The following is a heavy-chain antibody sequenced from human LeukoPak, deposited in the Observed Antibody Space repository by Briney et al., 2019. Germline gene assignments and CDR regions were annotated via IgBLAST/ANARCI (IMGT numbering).Heavy chain of an antibody. D-gene: IGHD2-15*01. CDR1: GFRFSNYA. V-gene: IGHV3-23*01. CDR2: ISGSGGST. CDR3: AKIGASVVVAAPIDY. J-gene: IGHJ4*02. Sequence: GGSLRLSCVASGFRFSNYAMTWVRQAPGKGLEWVSAISGSGGSTYYADSVKGRFTVSRDNSKNTLSLQMNSLRAEDTALYYCAKIGASVVVAAPIDYWGQGTLVTVSS.